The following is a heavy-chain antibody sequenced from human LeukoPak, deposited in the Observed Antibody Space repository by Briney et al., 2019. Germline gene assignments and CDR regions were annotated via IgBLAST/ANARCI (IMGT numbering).Heavy chain of an antibody. CDR3: ARDDGVGKDY. CDR1: GYTFTGYY. D-gene: IGHD3-10*01. CDR2: INPNSGGT. V-gene: IGHV1-2*02. J-gene: IGHJ4*02. Sequence: ASVKVSCKASGYTFTGYYMHWVRQAPGQGLEWMGWINPNSGGTNYAQKFQGRVTMTRDTSINTAYMEVSRLKSDDTAVYYCARDDGVGKDYWGQGTLVTVSS.